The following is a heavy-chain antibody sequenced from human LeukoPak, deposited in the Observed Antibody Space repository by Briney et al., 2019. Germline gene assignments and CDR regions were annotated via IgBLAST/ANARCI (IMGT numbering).Heavy chain of an antibody. CDR3: ARDKGTSYLSSFDY. D-gene: IGHD6-6*01. V-gene: IGHV3-66*01. CDR2: IYSGGST. CDR1: GFIGSSNY. J-gene: IGHJ4*02. Sequence: GGSLRLSCEASGFIGSSNYMSCVRQVPGKGLESVSVIYSGGSTYYADSVKGRFTISRDKSKNTLYLQMNSLRAEDTAVYYCARDKGTSYLSSFDYWGQGTLVTVSS.